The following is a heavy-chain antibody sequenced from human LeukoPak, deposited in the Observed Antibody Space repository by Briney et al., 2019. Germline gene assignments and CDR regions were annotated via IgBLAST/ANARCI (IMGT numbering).Heavy chain of an antibody. J-gene: IGHJ4*02. V-gene: IGHV1-69*06. Sequence: GASVKVSCKASGYTFTSYAMNWVRQAPGQGLEWMGGIIPIFGTANYAQKFQGRVTITADKSTSTAYMELSSLRSEDTAVYYCARGRYEYGDLNFDYWGQGTLVTVSS. D-gene: IGHD4-17*01. CDR1: GYTFTSYA. CDR3: ARGRYEYGDLNFDY. CDR2: IIPIFGTA.